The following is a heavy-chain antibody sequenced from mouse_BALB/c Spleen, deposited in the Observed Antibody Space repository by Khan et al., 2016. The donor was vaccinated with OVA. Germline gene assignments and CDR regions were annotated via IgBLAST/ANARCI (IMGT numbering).Heavy chain of an antibody. J-gene: IGHJ3*01. CDR1: GYTFTNYG. V-gene: IGHV1S22*01. CDR3: TGGSYWLDG. D-gene: IGHD2-12*01. CDR2: INPGSGST. Sequence: LKQSGSELVRPGDSVKLSCKASGYTFTNYGMHWVKQTPGQGLEWMGGINPGSGSTTYAEKFKGKATLTVETSSSTASMQLSSLTSEDSADYDCTGGSYWLDGWGEGTLVTVSA.